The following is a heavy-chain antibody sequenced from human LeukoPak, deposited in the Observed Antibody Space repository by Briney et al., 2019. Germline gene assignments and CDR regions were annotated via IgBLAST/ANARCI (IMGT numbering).Heavy chain of an antibody. V-gene: IGHV1-2*02. CDR2: INPSSGDT. J-gene: IGHJ4*02. Sequence: ASVKVSCKASGYTFSGYYMHWVRQAPGQGLEWMGWINPSSGDTNYAQKFQGRVTMTRDTSISTAYMELRRLRSDDTAVYYCARGEGTIFGVLNDWGQGTLVTVSP. CDR3: ARGEGTIFGVLND. D-gene: IGHD3-3*01. CDR1: GYTFSGYY.